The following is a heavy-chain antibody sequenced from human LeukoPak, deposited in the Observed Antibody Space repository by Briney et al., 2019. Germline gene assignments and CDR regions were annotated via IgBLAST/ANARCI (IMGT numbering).Heavy chain of an antibody. D-gene: IGHD3-3*01. V-gene: IGHV3-30-3*01. Sequence: GGSLRLSCAASGFTFSSYAMHWVRQAPGKGLEWVAVISSDGINKYYADSVRGRFTISRDNSNNTLYLQMNSLRAEDTAVYYCAKDGRRDFRKYYFDYWGQGTLVTVSS. CDR2: ISSDGINK. CDR1: GFTFSSYA. CDR3: AKDGRRDFRKYYFDY. J-gene: IGHJ4*02.